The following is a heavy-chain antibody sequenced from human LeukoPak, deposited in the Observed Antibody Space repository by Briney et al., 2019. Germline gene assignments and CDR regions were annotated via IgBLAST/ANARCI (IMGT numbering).Heavy chain of an antibody. V-gene: IGHV3-74*01. Sequence: PGGSLRLSCAASGFTFSSYWMHWVRQAPGKGLVWVSRISSDGSSTRYADSVKGRFTISRDNAKNTLYLQMNSLRAEDTAVYYCVRDSFAGYYVSGGPDYWGQGTLVTVSS. CDR2: ISSDGSST. CDR3: VRDSFAGYYVSGGPDY. J-gene: IGHJ4*02. D-gene: IGHD3-10*01. CDR1: GFTFSSYW.